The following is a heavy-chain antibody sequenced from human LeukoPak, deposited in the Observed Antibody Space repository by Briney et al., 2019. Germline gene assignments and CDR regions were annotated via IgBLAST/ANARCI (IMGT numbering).Heavy chain of an antibody. J-gene: IGHJ3*02. Sequence: EQSLRLSCAASGFTFINYDMHWVRQAPAKGQEWVALISYDGSNMYYADSVRGRFTISRDNSKNTLYLQMNSLRAEDTAVYYCAKVAKYCSAGVCRDGDYDAFDIWGQGTMVTVSS. CDR3: AKVAKYCSAGVCRDGDYDAFDI. CDR1: GFTFINYD. CDR2: ISYDGSNM. V-gene: IGHV3-30*18. D-gene: IGHD2-8*02.